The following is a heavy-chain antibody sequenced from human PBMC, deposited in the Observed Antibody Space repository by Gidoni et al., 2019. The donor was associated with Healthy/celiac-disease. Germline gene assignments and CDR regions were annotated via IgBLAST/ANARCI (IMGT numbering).Heavy chain of an antibody. Sequence: QVQLVQSGAEVKKPGVSVKVSCKASGYTFTGYYMHWVRQAPGQGLEWMGWINPNSGGTNYAQKFQGWVTMTRDTSISTAYMELSRLRSDDTAVYYCARDSSFSYYYYGMDVWGQGTTVTVSS. CDR1: GYTFTGYY. D-gene: IGHD3-16*01. CDR2: INPNSGGT. CDR3: ARDSSFSYYYYGMDV. V-gene: IGHV1-2*04. J-gene: IGHJ6*02.